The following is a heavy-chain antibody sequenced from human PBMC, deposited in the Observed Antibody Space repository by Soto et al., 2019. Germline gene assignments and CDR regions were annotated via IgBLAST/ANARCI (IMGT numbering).Heavy chain of an antibody. J-gene: IGHJ3*02. CDR1: GFTFDDYA. D-gene: IGHD5-18*01. V-gene: IGHV3-9*01. CDR2: ISWNSGSI. Sequence: GGSLRLSCAASGFTFDDYAMHWVRQAPGKGLEWVSGISWNSGSIGYADSVKGRFTISRDNAKNSLYLQMNSLRAEDTALYYCAKSIWIQLSDAFDIWGQGTMVTVSS. CDR3: AKSIWIQLSDAFDI.